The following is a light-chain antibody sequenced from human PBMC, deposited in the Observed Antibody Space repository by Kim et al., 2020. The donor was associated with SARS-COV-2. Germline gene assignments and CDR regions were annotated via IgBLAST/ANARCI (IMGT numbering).Light chain of an antibody. Sequence: AIRMTQSPSSLSASTGDRVTITCRASQGISSYLAWYQQKPGKAPKLLIYAASILQSGVPSRFSGSGSGTDFTLTISCLQSEDFATYYCQQYYSYPTFGQGTRLEIK. CDR2: AAS. J-gene: IGKJ5*01. CDR3: QQYYSYPT. V-gene: IGKV1-8*01. CDR1: QGISSY.